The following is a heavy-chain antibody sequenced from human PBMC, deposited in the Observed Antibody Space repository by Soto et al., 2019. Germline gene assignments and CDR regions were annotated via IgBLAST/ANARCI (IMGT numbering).Heavy chain of an antibody. V-gene: IGHV3-9*01. J-gene: IGHJ6*03. CDR2: ISWNSGSI. Sequence: GGSLRLSCAASGFTFDDYAMHWVRQAPGKGLEWVSGISWNSGSIGYADSVKGRFTISRDNAKNSLYLQMNSLRAEDTALYYCAKAGQYYYYYMDVWGKGTTVTVSS. CDR1: GFTFDDYA. CDR3: AKAGQYYYYYMDV.